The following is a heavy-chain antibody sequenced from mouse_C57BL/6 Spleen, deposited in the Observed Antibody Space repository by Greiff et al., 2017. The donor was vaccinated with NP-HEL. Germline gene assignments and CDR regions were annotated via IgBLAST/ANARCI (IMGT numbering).Heavy chain of an antibody. V-gene: IGHV3-6*01. CDR1: GYSITSGYY. CDR3: ARGHYGSSYFDY. CDR2: ISYDGSN. Sequence: VEESGPGLVKPSQSLSLTCSVTGYSITSGYYWNWIRQFPGNKLEWMGYISYDGSNNYNPSLKNRISITRDTSKNQFFLKLNSVTTEDTATYYCARGHYGSSYFDYWGQGTTLTVSS. J-gene: IGHJ2*01. D-gene: IGHD1-1*01.